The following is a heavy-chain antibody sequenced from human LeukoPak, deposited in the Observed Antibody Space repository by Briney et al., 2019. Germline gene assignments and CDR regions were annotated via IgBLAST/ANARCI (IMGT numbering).Heavy chain of an antibody. V-gene: IGHV3-53*01. D-gene: IGHD5-18*01. CDR3: ASQIAWIQPWFANYYYGMDV. J-gene: IGHJ6*04. CDR2: IYSGGST. Sequence: PGGSLRLSCAASGFTVSSNYMSWVRQAPGKGLGWVSVIYSGGSTYYADSVKGRFTISRDNSKNTLYLQMNSLRAEDTAVYYCASQIAWIQPWFANYYYGMDVWGKGTTVTVSS. CDR1: GFTVSSNY.